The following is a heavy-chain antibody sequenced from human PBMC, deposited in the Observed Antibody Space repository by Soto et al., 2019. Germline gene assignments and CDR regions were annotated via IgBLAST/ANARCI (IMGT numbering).Heavy chain of an antibody. D-gene: IGHD3-3*02. Sequence: QVQLVQSGAEVKKPGASVKVSCKATGYTFTSYAISWVRQAPGQGLEWMGRISAYNGNTHYAQMLQGRVTMTTDTSTSTAYMELRSQRSDDTAVYYCGRDDVGEAFSTIWGQGTLVTVSS. CDR3: GRDDVGEAFSTI. CDR1: GYTFTSYA. CDR2: ISAYNGNT. J-gene: IGHJ4*02. V-gene: IGHV1-18*01.